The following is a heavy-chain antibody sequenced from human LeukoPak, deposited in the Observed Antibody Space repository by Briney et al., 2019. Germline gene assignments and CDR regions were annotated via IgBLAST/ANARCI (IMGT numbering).Heavy chain of an antibody. J-gene: IGHJ4*02. CDR3: ARMAYYYDSSGYYSTFDY. Sequence: PGGSLRLSCAASGFTFDDYAMHWVRQAPGKGLEWVSGINWNGGSTGYADSVKGRFTISRDNAKNSLYLQMNSLRAEDTALYYCARMAYYYDSSGYYSTFDYWGQGTLVTVSS. CDR1: GFTFDDYA. V-gene: IGHV3-20*04. CDR2: INWNGGST. D-gene: IGHD3-22*01.